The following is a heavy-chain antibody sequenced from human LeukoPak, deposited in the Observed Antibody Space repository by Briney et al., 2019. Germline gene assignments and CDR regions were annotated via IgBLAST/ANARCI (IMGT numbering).Heavy chain of an antibody. D-gene: IGHD6-13*01. V-gene: IGHV3-23*01. CDR3: AKAGGQISSSWYKAYFALDY. CDR1: GFSFSAFA. J-gene: IGHJ4*02. Sequence: GGSLRLSCAASGFSFSAFAMSWVRQAPGKGLEWVSSMTSSGAGSYSAVSVKGRFTISRDNSKNTLYLQMNSLRDDDTAVYYCAKAGGQISSSWYKAYFALDYWGQGTLVTVSS. CDR2: MTSSGAGS.